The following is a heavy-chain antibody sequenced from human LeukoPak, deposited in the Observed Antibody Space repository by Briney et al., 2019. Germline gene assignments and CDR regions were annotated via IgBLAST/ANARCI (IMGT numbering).Heavy chain of an antibody. Sequence: GESLKISCKGSGYSLTSYWIAWVRQMPGKSLEWMGIIYPGDSDTRYSPSFQGQVTISADKSISTAYLQWSSLKASDTAMYYCASSRAGHFDYWGQGTLVIASS. CDR3: ASSRAGHFDY. CDR2: IYPGDSDT. CDR1: GYSLTSYW. D-gene: IGHD6-13*01. J-gene: IGHJ4*02. V-gene: IGHV5-51*01.